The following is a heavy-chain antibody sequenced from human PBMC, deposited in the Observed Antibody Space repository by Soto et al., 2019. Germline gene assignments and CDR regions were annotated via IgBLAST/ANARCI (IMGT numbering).Heavy chain of an antibody. Sequence: QVQLVQSGAEVKKPGSSVKVSCKASGGTFSSYAISWVRQAPGQGLEWMGGIIPIFGTANYAQKFQGRVTMTADESTSTAYMELSSLRSEDTAVYYCARTVLRYFDRYYYYGMDVWGQGTTVTVSS. D-gene: IGHD3-9*01. CDR3: ARTVLRYFDRYYYYGMDV. J-gene: IGHJ6*02. CDR2: IIPIFGTA. V-gene: IGHV1-69*01. CDR1: GGTFSSYA.